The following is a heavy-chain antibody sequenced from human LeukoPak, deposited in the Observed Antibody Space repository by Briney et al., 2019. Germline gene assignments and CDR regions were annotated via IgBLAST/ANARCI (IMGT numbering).Heavy chain of an antibody. D-gene: IGHD6-19*01. Sequence: GGSLRLSCAVSGFTFRSYEMNWVRQAPGKGLEWVSYISSSGFTKYYADSVRGRFSISRDSSQNTVSLQMNRLRVEDTGVYFCARGDGSGWRLDKWGQGTLVTVSS. CDR3: ARGDGSGWRLDK. CDR2: ISSSGFTK. V-gene: IGHV3-48*03. J-gene: IGHJ4*02. CDR1: GFTFRSYE.